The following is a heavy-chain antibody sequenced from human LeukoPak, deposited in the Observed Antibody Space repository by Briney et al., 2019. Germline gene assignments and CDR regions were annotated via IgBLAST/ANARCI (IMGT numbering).Heavy chain of an antibody. D-gene: IGHD2-21*01. Sequence: PVGSLCPSRSLSLFASSPVAMHCVRQAPVKGLEYVSRISHDGGTTYYADSLKGRVIISRDNSKNTLYLHMSSLRVEDTAVYYCVKDRWYCSGDCRGGSYFDYWGQGTLVTVSS. CDR1: LFASSPVA. J-gene: IGHJ4*02. CDR2: ISHDGGTT. CDR3: VKDRWYCSGDCRGGSYFDY. V-gene: IGHV3-64D*06.